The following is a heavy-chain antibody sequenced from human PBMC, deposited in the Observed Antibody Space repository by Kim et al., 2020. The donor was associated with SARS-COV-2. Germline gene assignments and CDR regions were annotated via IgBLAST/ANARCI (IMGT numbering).Heavy chain of an antibody. J-gene: IGHJ4*02. D-gene: IGHD3-10*01. V-gene: IGHV1-3*01. CDR3: ARDGNYYGSGSEDY. Sequence: SQKVQGRVTINRDTSASTAYMELSSLRSEDTAVYYCARDGNYYGSGSEDYWGQGTLVTVSS.